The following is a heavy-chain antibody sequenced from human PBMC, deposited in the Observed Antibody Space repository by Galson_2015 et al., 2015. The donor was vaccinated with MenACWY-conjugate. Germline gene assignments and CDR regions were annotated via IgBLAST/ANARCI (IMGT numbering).Heavy chain of an antibody. CDR2: ISATSATI. CDR3: ARTAGSVPP. CDR1: GFTFSSFS. D-gene: IGHD6-13*01. Sequence: SLRLSCAASGFTFSSFSMNWVRRAPGKGLEWVSSISATSATIYYADSVKGRFTISRDNAKNSLYLQMNSLRAEDTAVYYCARTAGSVPPWGQGTLVTVSS. J-gene: IGHJ5*02. V-gene: IGHV3-21*01.